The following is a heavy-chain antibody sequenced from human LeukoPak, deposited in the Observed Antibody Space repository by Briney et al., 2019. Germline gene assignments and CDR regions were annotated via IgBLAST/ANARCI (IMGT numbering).Heavy chain of an antibody. D-gene: IGHD4-17*01. CDR1: GGSISGYY. CDR3: ARRRGDLSYFDS. J-gene: IGHJ4*02. CDR2: IYYSGST. V-gene: IGHV4-59*08. Sequence: SETLSLTCTVSGGSISGYYWSWIRQPPGKGLEWIGYIYYSGSTNYNPSLKSRVTISVDTSKNQFSLKLSSVTAADTAVYYCARRRGDLSYFDSWGQGTLVTVSS.